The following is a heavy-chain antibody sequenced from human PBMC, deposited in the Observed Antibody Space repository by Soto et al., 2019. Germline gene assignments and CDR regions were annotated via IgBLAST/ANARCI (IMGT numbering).Heavy chain of an antibody. CDR3: AKVWLDYWYFDV. J-gene: IGHJ2*01. CDR1: GFSFSRYA. Sequence: EVQVLESGGGLVQPGGSLRLSCAASGFSFSRYAMTWVRQAPGKGLEWVSAISGNDDNTFYGDPVKGRFTVSRDGSKNKLYRQMTSLRAEDTSVYYCAKVWLDYWYFDVWGRGTLVTVSS. CDR2: ISGNDDNT. D-gene: IGHD6-19*01. V-gene: IGHV3-23*01.